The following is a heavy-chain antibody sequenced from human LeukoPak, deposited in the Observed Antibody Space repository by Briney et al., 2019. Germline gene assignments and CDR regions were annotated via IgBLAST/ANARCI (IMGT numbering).Heavy chain of an antibody. CDR1: GFTFSSYS. CDR2: ISSSSSYI. CDR3: ARSAYVFVDAFDI. D-gene: IGHD2-21*01. Sequence: GGSLRLSCAASGFTFSSYSMNWVHQAPGKGLEWVSSISSSSSYIYYADSVKGRFTISRDNAKNSLYLQMNSLRAEDTAVYYCARSAYVFVDAFDIWGQGTMVTVSS. J-gene: IGHJ3*02. V-gene: IGHV3-21*01.